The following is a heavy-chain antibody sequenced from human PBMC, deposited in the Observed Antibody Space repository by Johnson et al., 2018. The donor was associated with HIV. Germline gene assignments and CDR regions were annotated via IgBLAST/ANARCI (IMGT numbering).Heavy chain of an antibody. J-gene: IGHJ3*02. D-gene: IGHD2-15*01. CDR2: ISGSGGST. CDR3: ASEGRGAPHDAFDI. CDR1: GVIVSTKY. V-gene: IGHV3-23*01. Sequence: AAGGVIVSTKYISWVRQAPGKGLEWVSAISGSGGSTYYADSVKGRFTISRDNSKNTLYLQMNSRRAEDTAVYYCASEGRGAPHDAFDIWGQGTMVTVSS.